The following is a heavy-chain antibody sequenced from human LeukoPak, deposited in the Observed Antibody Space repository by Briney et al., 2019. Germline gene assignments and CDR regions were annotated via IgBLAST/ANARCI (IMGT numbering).Heavy chain of an antibody. J-gene: IGHJ4*02. CDR1: GGTFSSYA. CDR2: IIPIFGTA. D-gene: IGHD3-22*01. V-gene: IGHV1-69*06. Sequence: GASVKVSCKASGGTFSSYAISWVRQAPGQGLEWMGGIIPIFGTANYAQKFQGRVTITADKSTSTAYMELSSLRSEDTAVYYCARAEIGYYHQFDYWGQGTLVTVSS. CDR3: ARAEIGYYHQFDY.